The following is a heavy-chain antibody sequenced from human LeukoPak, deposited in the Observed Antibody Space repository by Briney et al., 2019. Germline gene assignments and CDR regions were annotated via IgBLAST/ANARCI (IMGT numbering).Heavy chain of an antibody. CDR2: ISSSSSYI. J-gene: IGHJ4*02. V-gene: IGHV3-21*01. D-gene: IGHD3-22*01. CDR3: ARAGIDSSGYLVDY. Sequence: GGSLRLSCAASGFTFSSYSMNWVRQAPGKGLEWVSSISSSSSYIYYADSVKGRFTISRDKAKNSLYLQMNSLRAEDTAVYYCARAGIDSSGYLVDYWGQGTLVTVSS. CDR1: GFTFSSYS.